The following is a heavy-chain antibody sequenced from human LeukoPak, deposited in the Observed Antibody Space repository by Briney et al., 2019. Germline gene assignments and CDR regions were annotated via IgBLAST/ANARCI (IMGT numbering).Heavy chain of an antibody. Sequence: PSETLSLTCTVSGGSISTSNYYWGWIRQPPGKGLEWIGSIYYSGGTNYNPSLKSRVTISVDTSKNQFSLKLSSVTAADTAVYYCAGDGSGTYYHDYWGQGTLVTVSS. CDR1: GGSISTSNYY. D-gene: IGHD3-10*01. CDR3: AGDGSGTYYHDY. V-gene: IGHV4-39*01. J-gene: IGHJ4*02. CDR2: IYYSGGT.